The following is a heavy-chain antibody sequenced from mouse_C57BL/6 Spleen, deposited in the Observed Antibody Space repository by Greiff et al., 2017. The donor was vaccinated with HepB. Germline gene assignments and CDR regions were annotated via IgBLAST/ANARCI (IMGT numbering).Heavy chain of an antibody. CDR3: ERSGGFYGDYGDFDY. Sequence: QVQLQQPGTELVKPGASVKLSCKASGYTFTSYWMHWVKQRPGQGLEWIGIINPSNGGTNYNEKFKSKATLTVDKSSSTAYMQLSSLTSEASADYYCERSGGFYGDYGDFDYWGQGTTLTVSS. CDR1: GYTFTSYW. J-gene: IGHJ2*01. CDR2: INPSNGGT. V-gene: IGHV1-53*01. D-gene: IGHD2-13*01.